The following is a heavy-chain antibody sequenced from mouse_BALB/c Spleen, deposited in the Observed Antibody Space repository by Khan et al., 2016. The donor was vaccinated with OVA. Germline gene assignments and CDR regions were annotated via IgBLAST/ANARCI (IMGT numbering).Heavy chain of an antibody. Sequence: EVELVESGGDLVKPGGSLKLSCAASGFTFSTYGMSWVRQTPDKRLEWVATISSGGSYTYYPDSVKGRFTISRDNAKNTLYLQMISLKSEDTAMYYCTRLAYYYDSEGFAYWGQGTLVTVSA. J-gene: IGHJ3*01. CDR1: GFTFSTYG. D-gene: IGHD1-1*01. CDR3: TRLAYYYDSEGFAY. V-gene: IGHV5-6*01. CDR2: ISSGGSYT.